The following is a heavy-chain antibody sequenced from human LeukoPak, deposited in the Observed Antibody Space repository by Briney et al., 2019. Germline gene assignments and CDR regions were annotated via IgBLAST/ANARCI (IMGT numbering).Heavy chain of an antibody. CDR2: IYYSGST. CDR1: GGSISSSSYY. J-gene: IGHJ4*02. CDR3: ARSLWAGGDTK. V-gene: IGHV4-39*07. D-gene: IGHD2-21*02. Sequence: PSETLSLTCTVSGGSISSSSYYWGWIRQPPGKGLEWIGSIYYSGSTYYNPSLKSRVAISVDTSKNQFSLKLSSVTAADTAVYYCARSLWAGGDTKWGQGTLVTVSS.